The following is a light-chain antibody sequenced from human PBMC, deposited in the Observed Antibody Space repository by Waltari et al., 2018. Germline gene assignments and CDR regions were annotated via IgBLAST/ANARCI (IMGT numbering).Light chain of an antibody. CDR2: GAS. J-gene: IGKJ1*01. CDR1: QTISSNY. V-gene: IGKV3-20*01. Sequence: IVLTQSPGTLSLSPGDRATLSYRASQTISSNYLAWYQQKPGQAPRLLLYGASSRATGTPDRFTVSGSATDFTLTISRLEPEDFAVYFCQQFGTAPPTFGLGTMVEIE. CDR3: QQFGTAPPT.